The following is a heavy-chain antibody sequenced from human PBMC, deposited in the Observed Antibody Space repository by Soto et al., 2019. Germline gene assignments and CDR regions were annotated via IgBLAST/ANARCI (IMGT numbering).Heavy chain of an antibody. Sequence: GGSLRLSCAASGFTFSSYAMSWVRQAPGKGLEWVSSISSSGGTTYYADSVKGRLTISRDNSKTTLYLQMTSLRAEDMAIYYCAKYRGGGIPIFGVVIVPSDYWGQGTLVTVSS. J-gene: IGHJ4*02. D-gene: IGHD3-3*01. CDR1: GFTFSSYA. CDR2: ISSSGGTT. CDR3: AKYRGGGIPIFGVVIVPSDY. V-gene: IGHV3-23*01.